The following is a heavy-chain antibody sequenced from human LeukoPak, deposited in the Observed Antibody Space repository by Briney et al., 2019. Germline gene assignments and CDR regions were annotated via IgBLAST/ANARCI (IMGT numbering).Heavy chain of an antibody. D-gene: IGHD6-13*01. J-gene: IGHJ4*02. V-gene: IGHV3-64D*06. CDR2: ISSNGGST. CDR1: GFTFSSYA. CDR3: VKGPRGIAAAGFDY. Sequence: GGSLRLSCAASGFTFSSYAMSWVRQAPGKGLEYVSAISSNGGSTYYADSVKGRFTISRDNSKNTLYLQMSSLRAEDTAVYYCVKGPRGIAAAGFDYWGQGTLVTVSS.